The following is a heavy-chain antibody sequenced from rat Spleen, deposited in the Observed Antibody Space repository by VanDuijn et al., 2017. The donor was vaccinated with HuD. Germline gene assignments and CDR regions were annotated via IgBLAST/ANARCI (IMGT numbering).Heavy chain of an antibody. J-gene: IGHJ2*01. D-gene: IGHD5-1*01. CDR2: ITHIGGST. CDR3: ARGGAGDY. Sequence: EVRLVESGGGLMQPGRSLKLSCVASGFTFDNYWMTWIRQAPGKGLEWIATITHIGGSTFYPDSVRGRFTISRDNAKSTLYLQMDSLRSEDTATYYCARGGAGDYWGQGVMVTVSS. CDR1: GFTFDNYW. V-gene: IGHV5-31*01.